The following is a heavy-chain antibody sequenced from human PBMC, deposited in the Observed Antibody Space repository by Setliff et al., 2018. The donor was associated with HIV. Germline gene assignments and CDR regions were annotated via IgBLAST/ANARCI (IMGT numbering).Heavy chain of an antibody. CDR2: INPNSGAT. CDR1: GYSFTDYY. D-gene: IGHD1-26*01. CDR3: ALASIVSTARWNH. J-gene: IGHJ4*02. V-gene: IGHV1-2*02. Sequence: ASVKVSCKASGYSFTDYYVEWVRRAPGQGLEWMGWINPNSGATNYAQSFQGRVTMTRDTSISTAYMDLSSLTSDDTAVYYCALASIVSTARWNHWGRGTTVTVSS.